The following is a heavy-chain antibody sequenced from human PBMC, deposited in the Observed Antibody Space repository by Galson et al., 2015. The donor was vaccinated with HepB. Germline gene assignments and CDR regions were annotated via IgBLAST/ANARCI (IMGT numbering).Heavy chain of an antibody. Sequence: LSLTCTVSGVSISSFYWSWIRQPPGKGLEWIGYISYTGSTNYNPSLKSRVTISVDTSKNQFSLKLSSVIAADTAVYYCATHGGAAAAPRGFDYWGQGTLVTVSS. CDR3: ATHGGAAAAPRGFDY. J-gene: IGHJ4*02. CDR2: ISYTGST. D-gene: IGHD6-13*01. V-gene: IGHV4-59*01. CDR1: GVSISSFY.